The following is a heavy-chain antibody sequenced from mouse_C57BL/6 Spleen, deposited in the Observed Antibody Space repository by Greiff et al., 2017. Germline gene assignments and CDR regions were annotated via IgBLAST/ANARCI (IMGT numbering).Heavy chain of an antibody. D-gene: IGHD1-1*01. CDR2: ISSGSSTI. CDR1: GFTFSDYG. V-gene: IGHV5-17*01. Sequence: EVQVVESGGGLVKPGGSLKLSCAASGFTFSDYGMHWVRQAPEKGLEWVAYISSGSSTIYYADTVKGRFTISRDNAKNTLFLQMTSLRSEDTAMYYCAIGSSYGGYAMDYWGQGTSVTVSS. CDR3: AIGSSYGGYAMDY. J-gene: IGHJ4*01.